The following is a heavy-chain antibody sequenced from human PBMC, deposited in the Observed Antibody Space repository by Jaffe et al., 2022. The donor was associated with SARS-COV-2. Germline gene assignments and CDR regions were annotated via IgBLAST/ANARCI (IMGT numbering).Heavy chain of an antibody. J-gene: IGHJ4*02. Sequence: QITLKESGPTLVKPTQTLTLTCTFSGFSLSTSGVGVGWIRQPPGKALEWLALIYWDDDKRYSPSLKSRLTITKDTSKNQVVLTMTNMDPVDTATYYCAHRLRKDYYGSGSYYPYYFDYWGQGTLVTVSS. CDR2: IYWDDDK. CDR1: GFSLSTSGVG. CDR3: AHRLRKDYYGSGSYYPYYFDY. V-gene: IGHV2-5*02. D-gene: IGHD3-10*01.